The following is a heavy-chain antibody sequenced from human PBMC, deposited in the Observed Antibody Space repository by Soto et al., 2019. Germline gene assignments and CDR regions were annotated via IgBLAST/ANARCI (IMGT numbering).Heavy chain of an antibody. CDR1: GYIFTGYA. V-gene: IGHV1-3*01. CDR3: ATTASGTNYFDH. CDR2: IAAGNGNT. Sequence: QVQLVQYGTDARKPGASVTVSCRASGYIFTGYAIPWVRQAPGQRLEWMGWIAAGNGNTRYSQKFQDRVTISRDISASTAYMELTSLRSEDTAIYSCATTASGTNYFDHWGQGTLVTVYS. J-gene: IGHJ4*02. D-gene: IGHD4-4*01.